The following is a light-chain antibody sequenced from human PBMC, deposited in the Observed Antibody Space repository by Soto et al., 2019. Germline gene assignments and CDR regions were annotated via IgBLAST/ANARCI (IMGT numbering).Light chain of an antibody. CDR2: GNT. V-gene: IGLV1-40*01. J-gene: IGLJ2*01. CDR3: QSYDSSLITSV. CDR1: SSNIGAGYD. Sequence: QSVLTQPPSVSGAPGQRVTISCTGSSSNIGAGYDVHWYQQLPGTAPKLLIYGNTNRPSGVPDRFSGSKSGTSASLAVTGLQAEDEADYYCQSYDSSLITSVFGGGTQLT.